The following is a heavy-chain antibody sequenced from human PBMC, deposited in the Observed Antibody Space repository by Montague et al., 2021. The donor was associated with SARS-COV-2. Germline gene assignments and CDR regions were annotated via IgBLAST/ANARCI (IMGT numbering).Heavy chain of an antibody. CDR2: VNQSGRTT. D-gene: IGHD3-10*01. CDR3: ARGTEYGSGIYSHYYYDH. V-gene: IGHV4-34*01. J-gene: IGHJ4*02. Sequence: SETLSLTCAVYGGSLTNHYWTWVRQPPGNGLEWVGEVNQSGRTTHYNPSLRSRVTISVDRSNNQVSLTLESVTAADTAVYYCARGTEYGSGIYSHYYYDHWGQGTLVTVSS. CDR1: GGSLTNHY.